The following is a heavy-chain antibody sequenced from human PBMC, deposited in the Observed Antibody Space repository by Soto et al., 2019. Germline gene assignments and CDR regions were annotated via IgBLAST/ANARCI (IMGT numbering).Heavy chain of an antibody. CDR1: GDTFASYG. D-gene: IGHD6-13*01. Sequence: AWVKVSCIASGDTFASYGISWVRQAGEQGLEGMGCIVAEKGNTDSAQKLKGRVTMTTDTSTSTAYMQLRSLRFYATALYSCAREAYGAAAGYDHYGMDVGAQGTTVTVSS. J-gene: IGHJ6*02. CDR2: IVAEKGNT. V-gene: IGHV1-18*01. CDR3: AREAYGAAAGYDHYGMDV.